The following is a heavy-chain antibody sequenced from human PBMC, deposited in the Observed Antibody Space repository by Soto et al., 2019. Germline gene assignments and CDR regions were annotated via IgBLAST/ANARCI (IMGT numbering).Heavy chain of an antibody. CDR1: GGSISSSSYY. Sequence: SETLSLTCTVSGGSISSSSYYWGWIRQPPGKGLEWIGSIYYSGSTYYNPSLKSRVTISVDTSKNQLSLKPSSVTAADTAVYYCARHRIAAAGTGIFYWGQGTLVTVSS. V-gene: IGHV4-39*01. J-gene: IGHJ4*02. CDR2: IYYSGST. CDR3: ARHRIAAAGTGIFY. D-gene: IGHD6-13*01.